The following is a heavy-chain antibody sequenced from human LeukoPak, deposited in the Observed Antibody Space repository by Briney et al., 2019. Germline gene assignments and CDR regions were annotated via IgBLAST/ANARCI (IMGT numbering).Heavy chain of an antibody. D-gene: IGHD5-18*01. CDR2: KYYLGST. CDR3: ARGRSYGFDFDS. J-gene: IGHJ4*02. CDR1: GVSINTCCYY. Sequence: SETLSLTCDVPGVSINTCCYYWTWSRQPPGKGLEWIGYKYYLGSTRYNSSLRSRLTISLDSSKNQFSLRLPSVTAADTAVYYCARGRSYGFDFDSWGPGTLVSVSS. V-gene: IGHV4-61*01.